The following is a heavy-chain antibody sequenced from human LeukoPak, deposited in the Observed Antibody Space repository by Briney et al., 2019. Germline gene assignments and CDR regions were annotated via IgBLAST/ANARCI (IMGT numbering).Heavy chain of an antibody. D-gene: IGHD6-13*01. CDR3: ARDLQQLAATKNYYYYGMDV. J-gene: IGHJ6*02. CDR2: IYYSGST. CDR1: GGSISSSSYY. V-gene: IGHV4-39*07. Sequence: PSETLSLTCTVSGGSISSSSYYWGWIRQPPGKGLEWIGSIYYSGSTYYNPSLKSRVTISVDTSKNQLSLKLSSVTAADTAVYYCARDLQQLAATKNYYYYGMDVWGQGTTVTVSS.